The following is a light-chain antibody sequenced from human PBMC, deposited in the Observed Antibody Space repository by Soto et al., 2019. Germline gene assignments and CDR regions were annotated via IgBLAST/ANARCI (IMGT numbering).Light chain of an antibody. CDR2: KAS. CDR1: QSISSW. CDR3: QQYNSYST. J-gene: IGKJ1*01. V-gene: IGKV1-5*03. Sequence: DIQMTQSPSTLSASVGDRVTITCRASQSISSWLAWYQQKPGKAPQLLIYKASRLESGVPSSFSGSGSGTEFTLTISSLQPDDFATYYCQQYNSYSTFGQGTKVELK.